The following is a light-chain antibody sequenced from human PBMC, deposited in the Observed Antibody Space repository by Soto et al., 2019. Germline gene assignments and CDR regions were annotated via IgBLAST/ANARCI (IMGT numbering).Light chain of an antibody. V-gene: IGLV2-8*01. CDR3: SSYTSSSSFYV. CDR2: EVS. J-gene: IGLJ1*01. Sequence: QSVLTQPPSASGSPGQSVTISCTGTSSDVGGYNYVSWYQQHPGKAPKLMIYEVSKRPSGVPDRFSGSKSGNTASLTVSGLQAEDEADYYCSSYTSSSSFYVFGTGTKLTVL. CDR1: SSDVGGYNY.